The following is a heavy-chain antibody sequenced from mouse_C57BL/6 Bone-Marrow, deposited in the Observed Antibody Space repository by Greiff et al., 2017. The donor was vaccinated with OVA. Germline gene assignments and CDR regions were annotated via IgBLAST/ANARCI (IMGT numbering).Heavy chain of an antibody. D-gene: IGHD2-3*01. CDR3: ARGVTTPLYYFDY. CDR1: GYTFTSYW. J-gene: IGHJ2*01. V-gene: IGHV1-52*01. CDR2: IDPSDSET. Sequence: VQLQQPGAELVRPGSSVKLSCKASGYTFTSYWMHWVKQRPIQGLEWIGNIDPSDSETHYNQKFKDKATLTVDKSSSTAYMQLSSLTSEDSAVYYCARGVTTPLYYFDYWGQGTTLTVSS.